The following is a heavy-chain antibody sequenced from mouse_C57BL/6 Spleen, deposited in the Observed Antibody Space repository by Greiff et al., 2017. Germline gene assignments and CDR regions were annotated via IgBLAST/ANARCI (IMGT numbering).Heavy chain of an antibody. Sequence: DVKLQESGPGLVKPSQSLSLTCSVTGYSITSGYYWNWIRQFPGNKLEWMGYISYDGSNNYNPSLKNRTSITRDTSNNQFFLKLNYVTTEDTATYYCARIYYYGSSYDAMDYWGQGTSVTVSS. D-gene: IGHD1-1*01. CDR2: ISYDGSN. V-gene: IGHV3-6*01. CDR1: GYSITSGYY. J-gene: IGHJ4*01. CDR3: ARIYYYGSSYDAMDY.